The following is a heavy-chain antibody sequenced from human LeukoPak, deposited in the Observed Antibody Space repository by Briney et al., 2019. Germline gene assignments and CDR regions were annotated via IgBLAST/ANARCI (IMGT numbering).Heavy chain of an antibody. CDR1: GFSLSTSGVG. CDR2: IYWDDDK. Sequence: SGPTLLKPTQPLTLTCTFSGFSLSTSGVGVGWIRQPPGKALEWLALIYWDDDKRYSSSLKSRLTITKDTSKNQVVLTMTNMDPVDTATYFCARDSSGWLGFDYWGQGTLVTVSS. D-gene: IGHD6-19*01. J-gene: IGHJ4*02. CDR3: ARDSSGWLGFDY. V-gene: IGHV2-5*02.